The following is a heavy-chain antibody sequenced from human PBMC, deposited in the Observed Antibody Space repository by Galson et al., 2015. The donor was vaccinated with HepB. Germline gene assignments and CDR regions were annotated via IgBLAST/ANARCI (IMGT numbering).Heavy chain of an antibody. CDR1: GFNFRNYA. J-gene: IGHJ4*02. V-gene: IGHV3-23*01. CDR3: AKWNAAIGPGTGFDC. Sequence: SLRLSCAASGFNFRNYAMSWVRRAPGKGLEWVSGIRGSGANTYYADSVKGRFTISRDNSRNTVQLQMNSLRDEDTAIYFCAKWNAAIGPGTGFDCWGQGTLVTVSS. CDR2: IRGSGANT. D-gene: IGHD1-1*01.